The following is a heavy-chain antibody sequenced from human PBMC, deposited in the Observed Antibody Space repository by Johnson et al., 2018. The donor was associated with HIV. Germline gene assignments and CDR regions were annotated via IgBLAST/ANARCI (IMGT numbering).Heavy chain of an antibody. V-gene: IGHV3-30*18. CDR3: AKRGSGWPSDAFDI. CDR2: ISYDGSNK. D-gene: IGHD6-19*01. Sequence: VQLVESGGGVVQPGRSLRLSCAASGFTFSNYAMHWVRQAPGKGLEWVAVISYDGSNKYYADSVKGRFTISRDNSKNTLYLQMNSLRAEDTAVYYCAKRGSGWPSDAFDIWGQGTMVTVSS. CDR1: GFTFSNYA. J-gene: IGHJ3*02.